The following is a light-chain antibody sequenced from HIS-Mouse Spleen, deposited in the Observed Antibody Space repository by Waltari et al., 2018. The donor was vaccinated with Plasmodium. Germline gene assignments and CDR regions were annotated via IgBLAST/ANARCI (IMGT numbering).Light chain of an antibody. Sequence: SYELTQPLSVSVALGQTARITCGGNNSGSKNVHWYQQKPGQAPVLFIYRDSNRPSGIPERFSGSNSGNTATLTISRAQAGDEADYYCQVWDSSTVFGGGTKLTVL. CDR1: NSGSKN. V-gene: IGLV3-9*01. J-gene: IGLJ3*02. CDR2: RDS. CDR3: QVWDSSTV.